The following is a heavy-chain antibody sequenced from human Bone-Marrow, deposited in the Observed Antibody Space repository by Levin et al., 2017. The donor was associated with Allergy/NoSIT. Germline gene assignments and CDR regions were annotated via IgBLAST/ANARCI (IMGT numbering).Heavy chain of an antibody. CDR3: TRDTGGPKGI. J-gene: IGHJ3*02. D-gene: IGHD2-8*02. V-gene: IGHV3-74*01. CDR1: GFTFSSYW. Sequence: PGGSLRLSCADSGFTFSSYWMHWVRQAPGEGLVWVSRINEDGSTTNYADSVKGRFTISRDNAKSTLYLQMNSLRAEDTAVYYCTRDTGGPKGIWGQGTMVTVSS. CDR2: INEDGSTT.